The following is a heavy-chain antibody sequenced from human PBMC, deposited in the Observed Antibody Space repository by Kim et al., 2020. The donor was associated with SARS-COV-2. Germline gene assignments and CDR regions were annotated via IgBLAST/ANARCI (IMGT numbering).Heavy chain of an antibody. V-gene: IGHV4-59*13. J-gene: IGHJ4*02. D-gene: IGHD3-16*01. Sequence: SETLSLTCTVSGGSISSYNWSWIRQPPGKGLEWIGYIYYSGSTNYNPSLKSRVTISVDTSKNQFSLKLSSVTAADTAVYYCARLTGGTTIDYWGQGTLVTVSS. CDR3: ARLTGGTTIDY. CDR2: IYYSGST. CDR1: GGSISSYN.